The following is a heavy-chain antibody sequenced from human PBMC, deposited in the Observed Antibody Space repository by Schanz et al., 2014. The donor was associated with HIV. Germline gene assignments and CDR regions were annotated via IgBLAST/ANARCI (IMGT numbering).Heavy chain of an antibody. CDR1: GFTFRKSG. CDR2: IWETGKIK. D-gene: IGHD6-6*01. V-gene: IGHV3-33*03. Sequence: QVQLVESGGGVVQPGRSLRLSCAASGFTFRKSGMQWVRQAPGKGLEWVAVIWETGKIKNYAEAVRGRFTISRDDSKNTLYLQMNRLRAEDTAVYYCAKDRSSSTYKYNGLDVWGQGTTVTVSS. J-gene: IGHJ6*02. CDR3: AKDRSSSTYKYNGLDV.